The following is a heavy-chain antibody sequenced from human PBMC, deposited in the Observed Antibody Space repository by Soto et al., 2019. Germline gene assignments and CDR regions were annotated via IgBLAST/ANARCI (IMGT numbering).Heavy chain of an antibody. Sequence: QVQLVQSGAEVKKPGASVKVSCKASGYTFTSYGISWVRQAPGQGLEWMGWISAYNGNTNYAQKLQGRVTMTTDTSASNAYMELRSLRSDDTAVYYCARDRPDYDYIWGSYHDAFDIWGQGTMVTVSS. D-gene: IGHD3-16*02. CDR3: ARDRPDYDYIWGSYHDAFDI. CDR1: GYTFTSYG. V-gene: IGHV1-18*01. J-gene: IGHJ3*02. CDR2: ISAYNGNT.